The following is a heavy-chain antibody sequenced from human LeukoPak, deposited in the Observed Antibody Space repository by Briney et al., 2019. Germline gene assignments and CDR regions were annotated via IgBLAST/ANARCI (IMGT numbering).Heavy chain of an antibody. CDR1: GFTFSDYY. J-gene: IGHJ4*02. CDR3: AREHLEQELLSIAVASDFDY. D-gene: IGHD6-19*01. V-gene: IGHV3-11*01. CDR2: ISSSGSTI. Sequence: GGSLRLSCAASGFTFSDYYMSWIRQAPGKGLEWVSYISSSGSTIYYADSVKGRFTISRDNAKNSLYLQMNSLRAEDTAVYYCAREHLEQELLSIAVASDFDYWGQGTLVTVSS.